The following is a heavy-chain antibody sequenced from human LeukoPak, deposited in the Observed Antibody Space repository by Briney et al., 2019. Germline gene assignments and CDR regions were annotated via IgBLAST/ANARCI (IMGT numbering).Heavy chain of an antibody. J-gene: IGHJ4*02. CDR3: AKSQRGYCSSTSCYGDY. D-gene: IGHD2-2*03. Sequence: GGSLRLSCAASRFSFSSFDMHWLRQAPGKGLEWVAYIRYGETNKFYADSVKGRFTISRDNSNNTLYLQMNSLRAEDSAVYHCAKSQRGYCSSTSCYGDYWGQGTLVSVSS. CDR1: RFSFSSFD. V-gene: IGHV3-30*02. CDR2: IRYGETNK.